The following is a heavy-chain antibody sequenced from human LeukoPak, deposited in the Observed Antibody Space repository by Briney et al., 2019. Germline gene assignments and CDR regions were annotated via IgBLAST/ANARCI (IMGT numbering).Heavy chain of an antibody. CDR2: IRQDGGEK. V-gene: IGHV3-7*01. J-gene: IGHJ4*02. Sequence: GGSLRLSCAASGFTFSTCWMHWVRQAPGKGLEWVANIRQDGGEKYHVDSVKGRFTISRDNAKNSLYLQMDSLRAEDTAVYYCAREFDYWGQGTLVTVSS. CDR1: GFTFSTCW. CDR3: AREFDY.